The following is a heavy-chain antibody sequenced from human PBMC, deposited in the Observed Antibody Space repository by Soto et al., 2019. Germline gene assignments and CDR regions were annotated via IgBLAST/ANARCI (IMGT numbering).Heavy chain of an antibody. V-gene: IGHV4-39*01. Sequence: SETLSLTCTVSGGSISSSSYYWGWIRQPPGKGLEWIGSIYYSGSTYYNPSLKSRVTISVDTSKNQFSLKLSSVTAADTAVYYCASRQEKMDTIQWADYWGQGTLVT. CDR2: IYYSGST. J-gene: IGHJ4*02. D-gene: IGHD5-18*01. CDR1: GGSISSSSYY. CDR3: ASRQEKMDTIQWADY.